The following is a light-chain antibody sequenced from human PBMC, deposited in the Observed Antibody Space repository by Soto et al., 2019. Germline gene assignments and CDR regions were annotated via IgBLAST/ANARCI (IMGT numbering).Light chain of an antibody. CDR2: SAS. CDR3: QQMYNVPRT. CDR1: QYINDF. J-gene: IGKJ1*01. V-gene: IGKV1-39*01. Sequence: DIQLTQSPSSLSASVGDRVTVTCRASQYINDFLNWYQQKPGKAPRLLIYSASTLHTGVSSTFRGSGSGTEFTLTITSLQPEDVATYYCQQMYNVPRTFSQGTRVEL.